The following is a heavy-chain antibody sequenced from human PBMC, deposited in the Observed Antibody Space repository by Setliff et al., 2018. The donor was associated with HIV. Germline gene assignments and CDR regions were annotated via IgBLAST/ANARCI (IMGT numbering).Heavy chain of an antibody. CDR2: IYQSGST. Sequence: SETLSLTCDVSGFSITSGYYWGWFRQPPGKGLEYIGSIYQSGSTYYSPFFKSRVSMSIDTSKDQFSLRLKSLTASDTAVYYCARLDTIMLYTDCWGQGTLVTVSS. J-gene: IGHJ4*02. CDR3: ARLDTIMLYTDC. D-gene: IGHD3-16*01. V-gene: IGHV4-38-2*01. CDR1: GFSITSGYY.